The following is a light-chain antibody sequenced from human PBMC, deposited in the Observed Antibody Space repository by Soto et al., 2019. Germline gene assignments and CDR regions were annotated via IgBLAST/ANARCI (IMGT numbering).Light chain of an antibody. CDR2: TAS. CDR1: QSIDRY. V-gene: IGKV1-39*01. CDR3: QQSYTTPGA. Sequence: DIQMTQSPSSLSASVGDTVTITCRASQSIDRYLNWYKQKPGRAPNLMSYTASTLQSGVPSRFSGSGSGTDFTLTISSLQPEDFETYYCQQSYTTPGAFGQGTRLEIK. J-gene: IGKJ5*01.